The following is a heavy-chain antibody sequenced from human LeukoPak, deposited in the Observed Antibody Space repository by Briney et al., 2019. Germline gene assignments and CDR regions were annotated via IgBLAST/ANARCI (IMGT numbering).Heavy chain of an antibody. CDR3: ARHVAGQLGARDWFDP. CDR1: GGSISSSSYY. D-gene: IGHD6-6*01. Sequence: AETLSLTCTVSGGSISSSSYYWGWIRQPPGKGLEWIGSIYYSGSTYYNQSLKSRVTISVDTSKNQFSLKLSSVTAADTAVYYCARHVAGQLGARDWFDPWGQGTLVTVSS. V-gene: IGHV4-39*01. CDR2: IYYSGST. J-gene: IGHJ5*02.